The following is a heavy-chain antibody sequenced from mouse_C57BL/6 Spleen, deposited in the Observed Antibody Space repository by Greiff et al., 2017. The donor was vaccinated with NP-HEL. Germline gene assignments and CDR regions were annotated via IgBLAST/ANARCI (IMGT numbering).Heavy chain of an antibody. Sequence: EVKLMESGGGLVKPGGSLKLSCAASGFTFSDYGMHWVRQAPEKGLEWVAYISSGSSTIYYADTVKGRFTISRDNAKNTLFLQMTSLRSEDTAMYYCARDRGRYFDYWGQGTTLTVSS. CDR3: ARDRGRYFDY. V-gene: IGHV5-17*01. CDR1: GFTFSDYG. CDR2: ISSGSSTI. D-gene: IGHD3-3*01. J-gene: IGHJ2*01.